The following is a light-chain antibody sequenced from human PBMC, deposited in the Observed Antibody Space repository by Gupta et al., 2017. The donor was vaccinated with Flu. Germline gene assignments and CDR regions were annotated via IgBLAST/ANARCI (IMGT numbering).Light chain of an antibody. J-gene: IGLJ2*01. CDR2: AKN. V-gene: IGLV3-19*01. CDR1: SIRNSY. Sequence: HTISTTCQRSSIRNSYASCYQHKPTQAPALVIYAKNIRLSGSPDRFSCSSSENTATVTITVAQAEDEADYYYYARDSTDNHHSVFGGGTKLTVL. CDR3: YARDSTDNHHSV.